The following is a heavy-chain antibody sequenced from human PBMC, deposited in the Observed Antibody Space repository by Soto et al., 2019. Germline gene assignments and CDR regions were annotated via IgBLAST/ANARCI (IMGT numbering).Heavy chain of an antibody. V-gene: IGHV3-23*01. CDR2: ISGSGGST. CDR1: GFTFSSYA. J-gene: IGHJ4*02. Sequence: GGSLRLSCAASGFTFSSYAMSWVRQAPGKGLEWVSAISGSGGSTYYADSVKGRFTISRDTSASTAYMELSSLRSEDTAVYYCARYSSSNGTPMNYFDYWGQGTLVTVSS. D-gene: IGHD6-19*01. CDR3: ARYSSSNGTPMNYFDY.